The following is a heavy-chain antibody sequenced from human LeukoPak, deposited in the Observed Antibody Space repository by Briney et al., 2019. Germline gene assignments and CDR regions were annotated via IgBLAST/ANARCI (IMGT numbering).Heavy chain of an antibody. V-gene: IGHV4-59*08. CDR1: GGSISNYY. J-gene: IGHJ4*02. Sequence: SETLSLTCTVSGGSISNYYWIWIRQPPGKGLEWIGYIYYSGSTNYNPSLKSRVTISVDTSKNQFSLKLSSVTAADTAVYYCATSTRSVAGYSTDYWGQGTLVTVSS. D-gene: IGHD6-19*01. CDR3: ATSTRSVAGYSTDY. CDR2: IYYSGST.